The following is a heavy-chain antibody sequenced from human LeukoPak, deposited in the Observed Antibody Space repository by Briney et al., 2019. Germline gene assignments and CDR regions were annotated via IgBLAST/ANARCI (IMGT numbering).Heavy chain of an antibody. CDR1: GCNFSSYW. Sequence: GGSLRLSCAASGCNFSSYWMNWVRQAPGRGLLWVSRISGDGRSTSYADSVKGRFTITRDNAKNTLHMQMNSLRVDDTAVYYCVRSYWETTNCYGWLDPWGQGTLVTVSA. CDR3: VRSYWETTNCYGWLDP. CDR2: ISGDGRST. V-gene: IGHV3-74*01. D-gene: IGHD2-2*01. J-gene: IGHJ5*02.